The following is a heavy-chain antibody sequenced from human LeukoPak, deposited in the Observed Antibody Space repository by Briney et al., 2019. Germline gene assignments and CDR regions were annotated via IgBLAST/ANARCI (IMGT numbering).Heavy chain of an antibody. Sequence: ASVKVSCKASGYTFTNYYIHWVRQAPGQGLEWMGIINPSGSSISYAQKFQGRVTMTRDTSTSTVYMELSSLRSEDTAVYYCAKLSSYYDSSGYLGPTTNDYWGQGTLVTVSS. D-gene: IGHD3-22*01. CDR2: INPSGSSI. CDR3: AKLSSYYDSSGYLGPTTNDY. CDR1: GYTFTNYY. J-gene: IGHJ4*02. V-gene: IGHV1-46*01.